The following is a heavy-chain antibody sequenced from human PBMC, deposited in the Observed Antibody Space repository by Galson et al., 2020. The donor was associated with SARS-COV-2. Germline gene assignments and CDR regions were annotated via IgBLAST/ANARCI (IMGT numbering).Heavy chain of an antibody. J-gene: IGHJ4*02. CDR2: ISYDGSNK. CDR1: GFTFSSYA. V-gene: IGHV3-30*04. Sequence: GGSLRLSCAASGFTFSSYAMHWVRQAPGKGLEWVAVISYDGSNKYYADSVKGRFTISRDNSKNPLYLQMNSLRAEDTAVYYCASLSGGGPFDYWGQGTLVTVSS. D-gene: IGHD3-16*01. CDR3: ASLSGGGPFDY.